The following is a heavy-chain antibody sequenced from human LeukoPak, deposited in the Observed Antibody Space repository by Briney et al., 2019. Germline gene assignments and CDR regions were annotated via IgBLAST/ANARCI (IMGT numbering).Heavy chain of an antibody. D-gene: IGHD3-10*01. CDR3: ARSKSMVRGVAKRQQNNWFDP. CDR1: GYTFTSYD. CDR2: MNPNSGNT. Sequence: RASVKVSCKASGYTFTSYDINWVRQATGQGLEWMGWMNPNSGNTGYAQKFQGRVTMTRNTSISTAYMELSSLRSEDTAVYYCARSKSMVRGVAKRQQNNWFDPWGQGTLVTVSS. V-gene: IGHV1-8*01. J-gene: IGHJ5*02.